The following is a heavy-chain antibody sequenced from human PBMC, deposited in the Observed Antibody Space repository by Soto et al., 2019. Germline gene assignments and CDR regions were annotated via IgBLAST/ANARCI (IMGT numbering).Heavy chain of an antibody. CDR3: ARVASSRWYGDYSGMDV. Sequence: KPGGSLRLSCAASGFTFSSYSMNWVRQAPGKGLEWVSSISSSSSYIYYADSVKGRFTISRDNAKNSLYLQMNSLRAEDTAVYYCARVASSRWYGDYSGMDVWGQGTTVTVYS. J-gene: IGHJ6*02. D-gene: IGHD6-13*01. CDR2: ISSSSSYI. V-gene: IGHV3-21*01. CDR1: GFTFSSYS.